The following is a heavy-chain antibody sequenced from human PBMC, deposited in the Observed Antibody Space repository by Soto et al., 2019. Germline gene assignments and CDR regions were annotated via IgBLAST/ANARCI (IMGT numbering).Heavy chain of an antibody. CDR1: GGSVSRTSYY. V-gene: IGHV4-61*01. J-gene: IGHJ5*02. CDR2: TSYRGST. Sequence: QVQLQESGPGLVKPSETLSLTCTVSGGSVSRTSYYWSWIRRPPGKGLDYIGYTSYRGSTSYSPSLQSRVTISVDTSKNQFSLRLTSVTAADTAIYYCASLYCTRTSCYVNPWGQGTLVTVSS. D-gene: IGHD2-2*01. CDR3: ASLYCTRTSCYVNP.